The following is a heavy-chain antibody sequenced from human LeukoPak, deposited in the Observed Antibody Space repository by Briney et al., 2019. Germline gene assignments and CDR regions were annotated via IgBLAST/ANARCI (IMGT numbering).Heavy chain of an antibody. V-gene: IGHV4-34*01. Sequence: SETLSLTCAVYGGSFSGYYWSWIRQPPGKGLEWIGKINHSGSTNYNPSLKSRVTISVDTSKNQFSLKLSSVTAADTAVYYCARARSSSKTYYYYYYYMDVWGKGTTVTVSS. D-gene: IGHD6-6*01. CDR1: GGSFSGYY. CDR2: INHSGST. J-gene: IGHJ6*03. CDR3: ARARSSSKTYYYYYYYMDV.